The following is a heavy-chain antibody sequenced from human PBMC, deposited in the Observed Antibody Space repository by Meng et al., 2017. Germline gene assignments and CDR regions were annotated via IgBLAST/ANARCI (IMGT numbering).Heavy chain of an antibody. V-gene: IGHV4-39*07. CDR3: ARVAVGYFDRAPYYFDY. J-gene: IGHJ4*02. D-gene: IGHD3-9*01. CDR1: GGSISSSSYY. CDR2: IYYSGST. Sequence: ESLKISCTVSGGSISSSSYYWGWIRQPPGKGLEWIGSIYYSGSTYYNPSLKSRVTISVDTSKNQFSLKLSSVTAADTAVYYCARVAVGYFDRAPYYFDYWGQGTLVTVSS.